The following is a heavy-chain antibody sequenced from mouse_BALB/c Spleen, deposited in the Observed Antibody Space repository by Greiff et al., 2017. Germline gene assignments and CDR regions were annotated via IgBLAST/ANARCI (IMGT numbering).Heavy chain of an antibody. CDR2: ISNGGSYT. J-gene: IGHJ2*01. CDR1: GFTFSSYT. D-gene: IGHD1-2*01. CDR3: TRVSSLLRYFDY. V-gene: IGHV5-6-4*01. Sequence: EVQLVESGGGLVKPGGSLKLSCADSGFTFSSYTMSWVRQTPEKRLEWVATISNGGSYTYYPDSVKGRFTISRDNAKNTLYLQMSSLKSEDTAMYYCTRVSSLLRYFDYWGQGTTLTVSS.